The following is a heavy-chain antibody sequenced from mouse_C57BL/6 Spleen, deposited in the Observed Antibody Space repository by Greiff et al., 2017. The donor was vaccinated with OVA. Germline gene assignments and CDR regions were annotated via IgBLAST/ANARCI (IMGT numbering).Heavy chain of an antibody. CDR1: GYAFSSYW. CDR2: IYPGDGDT. Sequence: VMLVESGAELVKPGASVKISCKASGYAFSSYWMNWVKQRPGKGLEWIGQIYPGDGDTNYNGKFKGKATLTADKSSSTAYMQLSSLTSEDSAVYFCARRYYGSHFDYWGQGTTLTVSS. J-gene: IGHJ2*01. D-gene: IGHD1-1*01. CDR3: ARRYYGSHFDY. V-gene: IGHV1-80*01.